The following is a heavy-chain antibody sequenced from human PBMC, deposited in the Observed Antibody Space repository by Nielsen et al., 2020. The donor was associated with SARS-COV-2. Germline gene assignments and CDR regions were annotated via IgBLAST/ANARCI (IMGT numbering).Heavy chain of an antibody. CDR3: ARGHTIVGATTVGFDP. V-gene: IGHV1-46*01. D-gene: IGHD1-26*01. J-gene: IGHJ5*02. Sequence: WVRQAPGQGLEWMGIINPSGGSTSYAQKFRGRVTMTRDTSTSTVYMELSSLRSEDTAVYYCARGHTIVGATTVGFDPWGQGTLVTVSS. CDR2: INPSGGST.